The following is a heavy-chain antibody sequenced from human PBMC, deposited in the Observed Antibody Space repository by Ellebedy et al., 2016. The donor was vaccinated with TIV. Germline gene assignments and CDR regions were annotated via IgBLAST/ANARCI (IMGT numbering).Heavy chain of an antibody. CDR1: GFSFRSYS. V-gene: IGHV3-7*01. D-gene: IGHD4-17*01. CDR3: ARRGSYGDYAVQVNSWFDP. Sequence: PGGSLRPSCVPSGFSFRSYSMSWFRQAPGKGLEWVANIYQVGSHQYYVDSVKGRFTISRDNANNSLFLKMNSLRAEDTAVYYCARRGSYGDYAVQVNSWFDPWGRGTLVTVSS. J-gene: IGHJ5*02. CDR2: IYQVGSHQ.